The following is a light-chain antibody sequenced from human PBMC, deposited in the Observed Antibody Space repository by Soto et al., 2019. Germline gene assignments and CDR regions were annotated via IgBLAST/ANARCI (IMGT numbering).Light chain of an antibody. J-gene: IGKJ5*01. CDR1: QNVSNY. Sequence: EIVLTQSPATLSLSPGERVTLSCRASQNVSNYLAWYQHKPGQAPRRLIYEASNRATGIPARFSGSGSGTDVTLTISSLEPEGFEVYYCQQRNNWPSLTFGQGTRLEIK. CDR2: EAS. CDR3: QQRNNWPSLT. V-gene: IGKV3-11*01.